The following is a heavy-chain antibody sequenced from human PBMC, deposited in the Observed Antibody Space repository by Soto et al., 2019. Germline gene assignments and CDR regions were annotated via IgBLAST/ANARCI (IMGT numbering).Heavy chain of an antibody. D-gene: IGHD6-13*01. Sequence: SETLSLTCTVSGGSISSSSYYWGWIRQPPGKGLEWIGSIYYSGSTYYNPSLKSRVTISVDTSKNQFSLRLSSVTAADTAVYYCARDRRAAAGTGSFDYWGQGTLVTVSS. CDR3: ARDRRAAAGTGSFDY. J-gene: IGHJ4*02. V-gene: IGHV4-39*02. CDR2: IYYSGST. CDR1: GGSISSSSYY.